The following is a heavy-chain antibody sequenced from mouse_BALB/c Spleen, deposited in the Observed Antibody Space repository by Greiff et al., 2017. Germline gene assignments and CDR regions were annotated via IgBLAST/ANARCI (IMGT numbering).Heavy chain of an antibody. CDR2: ISYSGST. CDR3: ARTQTRAGFAD. Sequence: EVQLQQSGPGLVKPSQSLSLTCTVTGYSITSDYAWNWIRQFPGNKLEWMGYISYSGSTSYNPSLKSRISITRDTSKNQFFLQLNSVTTEDTATYYCARTQTRAGFADWGQGTLVTVSA. J-gene: IGHJ3*01. V-gene: IGHV3-2*02. CDR1: GYSITSDYA.